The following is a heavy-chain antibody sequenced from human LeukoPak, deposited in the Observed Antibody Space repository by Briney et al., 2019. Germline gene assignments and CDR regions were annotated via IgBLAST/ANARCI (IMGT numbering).Heavy chain of an antibody. Sequence: GASVKASCKVSGYTLTELSMHWVRQAPGKGLEWMGGFDPEDGETIYAQKFQGRVTMTEDTSTDTAYMELSSLRSEDTAVYYCATGVLSPLDEYYFDYWGQGTLVTVSS. D-gene: IGHD2-8*02. CDR1: GYTLTELS. V-gene: IGHV1-24*01. J-gene: IGHJ4*02. CDR3: ATGVLSPLDEYYFDY. CDR2: FDPEDGET.